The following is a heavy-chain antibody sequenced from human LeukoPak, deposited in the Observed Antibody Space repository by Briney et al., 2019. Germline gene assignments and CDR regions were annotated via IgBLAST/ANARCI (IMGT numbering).Heavy chain of an antibody. Sequence: SETLSLTCAVYGGSFSGYYWSWIRQPPGKGLEWIGEINHSGSTNYNPSLKSRVTISVDTSKNQFSLKLSSVTAADTAVYYCTRANGYGLIDYWGQGTLVTVSS. CDR2: INHSGST. CDR3: TRANGYGLIDY. V-gene: IGHV4-34*01. D-gene: IGHD3-10*01. J-gene: IGHJ4*02. CDR1: GGSFSGYY.